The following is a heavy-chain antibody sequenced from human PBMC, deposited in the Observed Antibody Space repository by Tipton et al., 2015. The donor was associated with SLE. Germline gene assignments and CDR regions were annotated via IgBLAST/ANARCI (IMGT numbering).Heavy chain of an antibody. D-gene: IGHD3-22*01. V-gene: IGHV3-23*01. CDR2: ISGSGGST. CDR1: GFTFSSYA. J-gene: IGHJ4*02. CDR3: AKDGPPTYYYDSSGYYYLDD. Sequence: SLRLSCAASGFTFSSYAMSWVRQAPGKGLEWVSAISGSGGSTYYADSVKGRFTISRDNSKNTLYLQMNSLRAEDTAVYYCAKDGPPTYYYDSSGYYYLDDCGQGTLVTVSS.